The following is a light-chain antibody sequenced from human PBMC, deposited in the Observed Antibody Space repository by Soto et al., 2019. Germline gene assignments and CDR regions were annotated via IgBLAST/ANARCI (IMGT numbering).Light chain of an antibody. CDR2: DAS. J-gene: IGKJ5*01. V-gene: IGKV3-20*01. Sequence: EIELAQSAGTLSLSPGESVTLSCRASQSVSRNYLAWYQQKPGQAPRLLVYDASSRATGIPDRFSGSGSGADFTLTISRLEPEDFTVYYCQQYGTSPITFGQGTRL. CDR1: QSVSRNY. CDR3: QQYGTSPIT.